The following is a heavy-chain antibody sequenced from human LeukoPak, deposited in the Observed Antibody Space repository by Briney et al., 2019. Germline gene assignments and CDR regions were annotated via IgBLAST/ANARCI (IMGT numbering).Heavy chain of an antibody. J-gene: IGHJ5*02. CDR3: ARGSRSKLGRWFDP. D-gene: IGHD1-26*01. CDR1: GGSFSGYY. CDR2: INHSGST. Sequence: SETLSLTCAVYGGSFSGYYWSWIRQPPAKGREWIGEINHSGSTNYNPSLKSRVTISVDTSKNQFSLKLSSVAAADTAVYYCARGSRSKLGRWFDPWGQGTLVTVSS. V-gene: IGHV4-34*01.